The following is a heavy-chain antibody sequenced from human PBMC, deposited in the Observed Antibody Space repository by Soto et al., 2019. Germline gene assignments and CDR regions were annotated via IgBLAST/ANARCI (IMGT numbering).Heavy chain of an antibody. CDR2: IYWDDDK. CDR1: GFSLSTTGVG. Sequence: QITLKESGPTLVRPTQTLTLTCTFSGFSLSTTGVGVGWIRQPPGKALEWLALIYWDDDKRYSPSLKSRLTTPKDTSKNEVILTMTNMDPVATATFYCAQGLRDYGLGRERANYFDPWAREPWSPSPQ. V-gene: IGHV2-5*02. CDR3: AQGLRDYGLGRERANYFDP. J-gene: IGHJ5*02. D-gene: IGHD3-10*01.